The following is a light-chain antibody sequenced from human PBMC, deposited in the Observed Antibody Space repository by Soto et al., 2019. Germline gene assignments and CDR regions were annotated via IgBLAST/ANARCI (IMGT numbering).Light chain of an antibody. J-gene: IGKJ4*01. V-gene: IGKV3-20*01. Sequence: EFVLTQSPVTLSLSPGERATLSCRASQTVRNNYLAWFQQKPGQAPRLLIYGASSRATGIPDRFSGSGSGTDFTLTISRLEPEDFAVYYCQQYGSSPSLTFGGGTKVDIK. CDR2: GAS. CDR3: QQYGSSPSLT. CDR1: QTVRNNY.